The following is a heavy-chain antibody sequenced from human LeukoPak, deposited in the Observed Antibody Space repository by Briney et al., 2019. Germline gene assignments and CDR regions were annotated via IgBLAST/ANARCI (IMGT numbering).Heavy chain of an antibody. D-gene: IGHD3-10*01. CDR2: FDPEDGET. V-gene: IGHV1-24*01. CDR1: GYTLTELS. Sequence: ASVKVSCKVSGYTLTELSMHWVRQAPGKGLEWMGGFDPEDGETIYAQKFQGRVTMTEDTSTDTAYMELSSLRSEDTAVYHCATNYYGSGSYLTYFDYWGQGTLVTVSS. CDR3: ATNYYGSGSYLTYFDY. J-gene: IGHJ4*02.